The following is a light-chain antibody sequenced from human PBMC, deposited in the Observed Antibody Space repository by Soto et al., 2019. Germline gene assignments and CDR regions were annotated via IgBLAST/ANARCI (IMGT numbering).Light chain of an antibody. Sequence: DIQMTQSPSTLSASVGDRVTITCRASQSISSWLAWYQQKPGKAPKLLIYDASSLEGGVPSRFSGSGSGTEFTLTISSLQPVDFATYYCQQYNSYSWTFGQGTKVEIK. CDR3: QQYNSYSWT. V-gene: IGKV1-5*01. CDR1: QSISSW. CDR2: DAS. J-gene: IGKJ1*01.